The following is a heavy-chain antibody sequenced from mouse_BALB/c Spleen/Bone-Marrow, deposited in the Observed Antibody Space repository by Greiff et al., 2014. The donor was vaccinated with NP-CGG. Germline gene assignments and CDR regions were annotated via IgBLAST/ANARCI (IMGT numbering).Heavy chain of an antibody. J-gene: IGHJ2*01. D-gene: IGHD1-1*01. CDR2: IDPANVNT. Sequence: EVKLMESGAELVKPGASVKLSCTASGFNIKDTYMHWVKQRPEQGLEWIGRIDPANVNTKYDPKFQGKATITADTSSNTAYLQLSSLTSEDTAVYYCASYVYGYYFDYRGQGTTLTVSS. CDR3: ASYVYGYYFDY. CDR1: GFNIKDTY. V-gene: IGHV14-3*02.